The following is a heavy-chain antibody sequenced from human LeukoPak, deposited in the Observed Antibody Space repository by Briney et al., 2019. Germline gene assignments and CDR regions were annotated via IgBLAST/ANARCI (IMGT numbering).Heavy chain of an antibody. CDR2: VNPNSGNT. CDR3: ARRSDDYDSSAYYH. J-gene: IGHJ4*02. CDR1: GYTFTSYD. D-gene: IGHD3-22*01. Sequence: ASVKVSCKTSGYTFTSYDLNWVRQATGQGLEWMGWVNPNSGNTGYAQKFQGRVTMTMDPSISTAYMELSSLRSEDTAVYYCARRSDDYDSSAYYHWGQGTLVTVSS. V-gene: IGHV1-8*01.